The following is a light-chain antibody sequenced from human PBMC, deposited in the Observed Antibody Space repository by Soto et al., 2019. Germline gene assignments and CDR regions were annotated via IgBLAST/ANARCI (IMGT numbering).Light chain of an antibody. CDR3: QQRSNWRRT. J-gene: IGKJ1*01. V-gene: IGKV3-11*01. Sequence: IVFTQSPSTLSLSPGERATLSCRASQSVSSYLAWYQQKPGQAPRLLIYDASNRATGIPARFSVSVSGTDLTINIGRLEPEDGAVDEGQQRSNWRRTFSQGTKVDIK. CDR2: DAS. CDR1: QSVSSY.